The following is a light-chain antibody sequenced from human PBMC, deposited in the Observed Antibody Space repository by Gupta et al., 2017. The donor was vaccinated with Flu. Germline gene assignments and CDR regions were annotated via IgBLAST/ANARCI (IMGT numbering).Light chain of an antibody. CDR3: QQYNNWPLT. V-gene: IGKV3-15*01. CDR1: PGVSVN. J-gene: IGKJ1*01. Sequence: PATLSVSPGERATLSCRASPGVSVNLAWYQQKPGQAPRLLIYGASTRATGIPARFSGSGSGTEFTLTISSLQSEDFAVYYCQQYNNWPLTFGQGTKVEIK. CDR2: GAS.